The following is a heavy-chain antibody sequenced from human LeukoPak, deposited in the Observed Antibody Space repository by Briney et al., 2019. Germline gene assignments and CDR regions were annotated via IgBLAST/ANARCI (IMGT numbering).Heavy chain of an antibody. CDR3: ARHGRMVIMSKFSTGIDQ. J-gene: IGHJ4*02. CDR1: DGSISNYF. D-gene: IGHD2-8*01. CDR2: IYYTRMT. V-gene: IGHV4-59*08. Sequence: PSETLSLTCTVPDGSISNYFWSWIRQPPGKGLEWIGYIYYTRMTNSNPSLKSRVTISMDTSKNQFSLNLRSVTAADTAIYYCARHGRMVIMSKFSTGIDQWGQGTSVTVSS.